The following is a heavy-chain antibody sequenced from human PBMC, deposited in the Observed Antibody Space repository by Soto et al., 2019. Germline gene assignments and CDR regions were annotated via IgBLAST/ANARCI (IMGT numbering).Heavy chain of an antibody. CDR2: ISAYNGNT. CDR3: ARVGELLYPLDY. Sequence: ASVKVSCKASGYTFTSNGISWVRQAPGQGLEWMGWISAYNGNTNYAQKLQGRVTMTTDTSTSTAYMELRGLRSDDTAVYYCARVGELLYPLDYWGQGTLVTVSS. D-gene: IGHD3-10*01. CDR1: GYTFTSNG. V-gene: IGHV1-18*04. J-gene: IGHJ4*02.